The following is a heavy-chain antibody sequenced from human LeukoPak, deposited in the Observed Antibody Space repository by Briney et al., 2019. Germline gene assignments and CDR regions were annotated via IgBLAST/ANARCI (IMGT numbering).Heavy chain of an antibody. CDR1: GFTVSSDY. V-gene: IGHV3-23*01. D-gene: IGHD3-22*01. CDR2: ISGSGGST. J-gene: IGHJ4*02. CDR3: AKGRPHITMIVVVITSVYFDY. Sequence: PGGSLRLSCAASGFTVSSDYMSWVRQAPGKGLEWVSAISGSGGSTHYADSVKGRFTISRDNSKNTLYLQMNSLRAEDTAVYYCAKGRPHITMIVVVITSVYFDYWGQGTLVTVSS.